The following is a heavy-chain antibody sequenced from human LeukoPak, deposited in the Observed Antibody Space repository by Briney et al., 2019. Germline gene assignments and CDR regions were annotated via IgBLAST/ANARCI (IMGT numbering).Heavy chain of an antibody. J-gene: IGHJ6*03. Sequence: GESLKISCKGSGYSFTSYWIGWVRQMPGKGLEWMGIIYPGDSETRYSPSFQGQVTISADKSISTAYLQWSSLKASDTAMYYCARQARGYSNYYYYYMDVWGKGTTVTVSS. CDR2: IYPGDSET. V-gene: IGHV5-51*01. D-gene: IGHD4-11*01. CDR3: ARQARGYSNYYYYYMDV. CDR1: GYSFTSYW.